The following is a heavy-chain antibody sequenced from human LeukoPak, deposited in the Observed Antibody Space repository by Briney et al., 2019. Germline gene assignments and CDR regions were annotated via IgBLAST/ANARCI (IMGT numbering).Heavy chain of an antibody. CDR3: ARDRSVIAVAGTLDY. D-gene: IGHD6-19*01. V-gene: IGHV3-48*03. J-gene: IGHJ4*02. CDR2: ISSSGSTI. CDR1: GFTFSSYE. Sequence: GGSLRLSFAASGFTFSSYEMNWVRQAPGKGLEWVSYISSSGSTIYYADSVKGRFTISRDNAKNSLYLQMNSLRAEDTAVYYCARDRSVIAVAGTLDYWGQGTLVTVSS.